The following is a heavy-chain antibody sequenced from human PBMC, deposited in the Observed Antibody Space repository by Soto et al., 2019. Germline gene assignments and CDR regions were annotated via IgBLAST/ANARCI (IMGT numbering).Heavy chain of an antibody. CDR3: ATHSSSWTNIDY. J-gene: IGHJ4*02. CDR2: ISGSGGST. CDR1: GFTFSSYA. D-gene: IGHD6-13*01. V-gene: IGHV3-23*01. Sequence: GGSLRLSCAASGFTFSSYAMSWVRQSPGKGLEWVSAISGSGGSTYYADSVKGRFTISRDNSKNTLYLQINSLRAEDTAVYYCATHSSSWTNIDYWGQGTPVTVSS.